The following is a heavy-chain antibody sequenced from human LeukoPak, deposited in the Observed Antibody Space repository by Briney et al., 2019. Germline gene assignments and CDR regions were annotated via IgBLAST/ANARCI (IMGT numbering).Heavy chain of an antibody. CDR1: GYTFTSYA. D-gene: IGHD3-9*01. Sequence: GASVKVSCKASGYTFTSYAMNWVRQAPGQGLEWMGWINTNTGNPTYAQGFTGRFVFSLDTSVSTAYLQISSLKAEDTAVYYCARGGVLRYFDWLSPEDYYGMDVWGQGTTVTVSS. CDR3: ARGGVLRYFDWLSPEDYYGMDV. CDR2: INTNTGNP. J-gene: IGHJ6*02. V-gene: IGHV7-4-1*02.